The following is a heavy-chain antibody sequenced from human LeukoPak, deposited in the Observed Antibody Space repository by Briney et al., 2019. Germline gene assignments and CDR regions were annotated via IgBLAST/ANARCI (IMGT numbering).Heavy chain of an antibody. Sequence: GGSLRLSCAASGFTVSSTYMNWVRQVPGKGLEWVSVIYGGGTTFYADSVKGRFTVSRDNSKNTLFLQMNSLRAKDTAVYYCARALAFGGWLDPWGRGTLVTVSS. J-gene: IGHJ5*02. CDR3: ARALAFGGWLDP. V-gene: IGHV3-53*01. D-gene: IGHD3-16*01. CDR2: IYGGGTT. CDR1: GFTVSSTY.